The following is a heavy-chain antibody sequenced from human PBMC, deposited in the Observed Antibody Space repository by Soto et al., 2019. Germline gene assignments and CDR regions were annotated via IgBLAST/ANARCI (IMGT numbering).Heavy chain of an antibody. CDR2: ISGSGESI. V-gene: IGHV3-23*01. Sequence: EVPLLESGGGLVQPGESLRLSCAASGFIFSDYAMTWVRQAPGKGLEWVSGISGSGESIYYAGSVEGRFTISRDNSKNTLYLQMNSLRGEDTAVYYGARDRHGSDWYTYYFYTLAVWGQGTTVTVSS. CDR1: GFIFSDYA. CDR3: ARDRHGSDWYTYYFYTLAV. J-gene: IGHJ6*02. D-gene: IGHD6-13*01.